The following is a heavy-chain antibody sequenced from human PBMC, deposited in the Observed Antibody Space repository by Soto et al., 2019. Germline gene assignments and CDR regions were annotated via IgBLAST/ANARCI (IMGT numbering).Heavy chain of an antibody. D-gene: IGHD1-26*01. CDR1: VGTFSSYS. CDR2: IIPIFGTA. J-gene: IGHJ4*02. V-gene: IGHV1-69*01. CDR3: ARDGGRHSGGIDY. Sequence: QVQLVQSGAEVKKPGSSVKVSCKASVGTFSSYSINWVRQAPGQGLEWMGEIIPIFGTANYAQKFHGRVTMTADESTSTAYMELRSLRSEDTAVYYCARDGGRHSGGIDYWGQGTLVTVSS.